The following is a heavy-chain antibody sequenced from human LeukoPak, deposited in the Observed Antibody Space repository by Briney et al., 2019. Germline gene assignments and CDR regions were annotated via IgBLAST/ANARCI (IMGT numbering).Heavy chain of an antibody. J-gene: IGHJ5*02. CDR1: GFTFSSYW. CDR2: IKQDGSEK. CDR3: ARDLIIAEENWFDP. Sequence: GGSLRLSCAASGFTFSSYWMSWVRQAPGKGLVWVANIKQDGSEKYYVDSVKGRFTISRDNAKNSLYLQMNSLRAEDTAVYYCARDLIIAEENWFDPWGQGTLVTVSS. D-gene: IGHD6-13*01. V-gene: IGHV3-7*01.